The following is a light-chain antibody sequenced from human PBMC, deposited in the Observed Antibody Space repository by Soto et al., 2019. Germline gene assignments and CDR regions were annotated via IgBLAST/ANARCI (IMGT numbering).Light chain of an antibody. Sequence: DLQSTQSPSFLSASVGDRVTITCRDSQRIGSYLAWHQQKPGKAPKLLIYAASSLQCGVPSRFSGSGSETDFTLTISSLQPEDFATYYCQQSYSTLLTFGGGTKVDIK. CDR2: AAS. J-gene: IGKJ4*01. V-gene: IGKV1-39*01. CDR1: QRIGSY. CDR3: QQSYSTLLT.